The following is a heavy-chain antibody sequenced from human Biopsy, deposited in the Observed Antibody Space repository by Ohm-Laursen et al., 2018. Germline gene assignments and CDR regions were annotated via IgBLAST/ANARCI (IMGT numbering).Heavy chain of an antibody. CDR3: ARTPRDSFWSGSYKRGLWFDP. V-gene: IGHV4-59*01. J-gene: IGHJ5*02. CDR1: GGSIISYY. D-gene: IGHD3-3*01. CDR2: VYNGGIT. Sequence: PSQTLSLTCSVSGGSIISYYWTWIRQPPGKGLEWIGHVYNGGITNYNPSLKSRVTISKGTSKNQFSLQVNSVTAADTAVYYCARTPRDSFWSGSYKRGLWFDPWGQGTLVIVSS.